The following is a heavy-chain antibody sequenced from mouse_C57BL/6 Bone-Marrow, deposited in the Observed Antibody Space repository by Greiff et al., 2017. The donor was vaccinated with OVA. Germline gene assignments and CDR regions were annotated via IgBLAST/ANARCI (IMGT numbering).Heavy chain of an antibody. CDR1: GYTFTSYW. Sequence: VQLQQPGAELVKPGASVKLSCKASGYTFTSYWMQWVKQRPGQGLEWIGEIDPSDSYTNYNQKFKGKATLTVDTSSSTAYMQLSSLTSEDSAVYYCARRPGFAYWGQGTLVTVSA. CDR2: IDPSDSYT. J-gene: IGHJ3*01. V-gene: IGHV1-50*01. CDR3: ARRPGFAY.